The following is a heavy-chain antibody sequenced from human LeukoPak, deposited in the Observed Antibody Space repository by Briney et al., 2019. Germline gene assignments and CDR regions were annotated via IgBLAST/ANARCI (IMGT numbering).Heavy chain of an antibody. CDR1: GYTFTSYG. CDR3: ARGTVTAFYYYYYMDV. D-gene: IGHD4-11*01. CDR2: ISAYNGNT. V-gene: IGHV1-18*01. Sequence: ASVKVSCKASGYTFTSYGISWVRQAPGQGLEWMGWISAYNGNTNYAQKVQDRVTMTTNTSTSTAYMELRSMRSDDTAVYYCARGTVTAFYYYYYMDVWGKGTTVTVSS. J-gene: IGHJ6*03.